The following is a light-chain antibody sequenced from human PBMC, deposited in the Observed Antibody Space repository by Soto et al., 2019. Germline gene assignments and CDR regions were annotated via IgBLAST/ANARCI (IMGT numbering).Light chain of an antibody. CDR2: DVN. CDR1: SSDIGAYNF. CDR3: TSWTTSNTMI. Sequence: QSALTQPASVSGSPGQSITISCTGTSSDIGAYNFVSWYQQHPGKAPKLMLYDVNIRPSGVSTRFSGSKSGNTASLTISGLQAEDEADYYCTSWTTSNTMIFGGGTMTVL. V-gene: IGLV2-14*03. J-gene: IGLJ2*01.